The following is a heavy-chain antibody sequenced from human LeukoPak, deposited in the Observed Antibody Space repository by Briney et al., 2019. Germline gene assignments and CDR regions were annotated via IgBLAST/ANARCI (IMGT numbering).Heavy chain of an antibody. V-gene: IGHV4-34*01. D-gene: IGHD5-18*01. CDR3: ERGWFGFWHNSYGDDNAFDI. CDR2: INQSGRT. Sequence: TSETLSLTCAVYGGSFSCYYWSWLRQVPGKGLVWFGDINQSGRTNYNPSLTSRVTISVDTSKNQSSLKLSFVTATDTAVYYGERGWFGFWHNSYGDDNAFDIWGQGTMVTVSS. J-gene: IGHJ3*02. CDR1: GGSFSCYY.